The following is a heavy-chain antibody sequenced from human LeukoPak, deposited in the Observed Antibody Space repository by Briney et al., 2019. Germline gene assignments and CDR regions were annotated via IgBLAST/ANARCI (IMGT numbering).Heavy chain of an antibody. D-gene: IGHD6-13*01. CDR3: ARLGSSLFSDY. CDR1: GFTFTSYG. CDR2: IWYDGRKK. Sequence: GGSLRLSCAASGFTFTSYGMHWVRQAPGKGLEWVALIWYDGRKKYYADSVKGRFTISRDDSRNTLYLQMNSLRAEDTAVYYCARLGSSLFSDYWGQGTLVTVSS. J-gene: IGHJ4*02. V-gene: IGHV3-33*01.